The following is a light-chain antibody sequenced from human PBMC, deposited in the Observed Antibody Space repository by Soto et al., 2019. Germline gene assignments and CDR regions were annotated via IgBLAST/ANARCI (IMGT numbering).Light chain of an antibody. J-gene: IGKJ1*01. V-gene: IGKV1-5*01. CDR1: QTISSC. CDR3: QQYNSYSPT. Sequence: DVQMTQSPSTLSGSVGDRVTITCRASQTISSCLAWYEQKPGKAPKLLVYDASRVETGVPARFSGSGSETEFTLTISGLQPGDSANYYCQQYNSYSPTFGQGPRWIS. CDR2: DAS.